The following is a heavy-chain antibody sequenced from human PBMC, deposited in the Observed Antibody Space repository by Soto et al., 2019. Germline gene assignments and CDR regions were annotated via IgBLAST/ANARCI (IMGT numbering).Heavy chain of an antibody. Sequence: SETLSLTCAVYGLSFRGYYWTWILKPPGKGLEWIGGINHSGSTNYNPSLKSRVTISVDTSKNQFSLKLSSVTAADTAVYYCARVSGIYYYGMDVWGQGTTVT. CDR1: GLSFRGYY. D-gene: IGHD3-10*01. J-gene: IGHJ6*02. CDR2: INHSGST. V-gene: IGHV4-34*01. CDR3: ARVSGIYYYGMDV.